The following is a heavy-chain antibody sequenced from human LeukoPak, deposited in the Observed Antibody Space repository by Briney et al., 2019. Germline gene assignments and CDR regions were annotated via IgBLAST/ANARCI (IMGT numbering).Heavy chain of an antibody. Sequence: GGSLRLSCAASGFTFTKYAMSWVRQAPGKGLEWVSGIAYSDGRPYYADSVKGRFTISRDNSKNTLYLQMNSLRVEDTALYYCAKRDSSGYYYFDYWGQGTLVTVSS. CDR1: GFTFTKYA. CDR3: AKRDSSGYYYFDY. D-gene: IGHD3-22*01. V-gene: IGHV3-23*01. J-gene: IGHJ4*02. CDR2: IAYSDGRP.